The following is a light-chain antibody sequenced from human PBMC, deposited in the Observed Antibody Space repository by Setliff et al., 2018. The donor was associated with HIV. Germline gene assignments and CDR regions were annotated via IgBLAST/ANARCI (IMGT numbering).Light chain of an antibody. CDR2: EVA. J-gene: IGLJ1*01. CDR3: SSYAITNTLP. Sequence: QSVLTQHASMSGSPGQSITISCTGTSSDVGGYSLVSWYQQHPGKAPKLIIYEVANRASGVSNRFSGSKSGNTASLTNSGLQAEDEADYYCSSYAITNTLPFGTGTKVTVL. CDR1: SSDVGGYSL. V-gene: IGLV2-14*03.